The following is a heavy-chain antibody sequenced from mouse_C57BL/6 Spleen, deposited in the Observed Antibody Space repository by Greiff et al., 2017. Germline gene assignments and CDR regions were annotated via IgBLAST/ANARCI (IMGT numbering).Heavy chain of an antibody. CDR1: GYTFTSYW. CDR3: ARSRLTGTLYWYFDV. CDR2: IDPSDSYT. Sequence: VQLQQPGAELVMPGASVKLSCKASGYTFTSYWMHWVKQRPGQGLEWIGEIDPSDSYTNYNHKFKGKSTLTVDKSSSTAYMQLSSLTSEDSAVYYCARSRLTGTLYWYFDVWGTGTTVTVSS. V-gene: IGHV1-69*01. J-gene: IGHJ1*03. D-gene: IGHD4-1*01.